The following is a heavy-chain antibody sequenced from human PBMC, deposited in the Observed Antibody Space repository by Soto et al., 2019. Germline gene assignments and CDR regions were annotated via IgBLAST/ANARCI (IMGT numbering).Heavy chain of an antibody. J-gene: IGHJ4*02. CDR2: IYYSGSA. Sequence: PSXTRSLTGTVSGGSISSYYWSWIRQPPGKGLEWIGYIYYSGSANYNPSLKSRVTISVDTSKNQFSLKLSSATAADTAVYYCARNYGGNVDYWGQGTLVTVS. V-gene: IGHV4-59*08. CDR3: ARNYGGNVDY. CDR1: GGSISSYY. D-gene: IGHD4-17*01.